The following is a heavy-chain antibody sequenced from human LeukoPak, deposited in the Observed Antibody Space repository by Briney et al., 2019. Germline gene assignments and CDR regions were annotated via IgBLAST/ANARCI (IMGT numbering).Heavy chain of an antibody. D-gene: IGHD3-10*01. CDR1: GGSISSSNW. V-gene: IGHV4-4*02. J-gene: IGHJ6*03. CDR3: ARHVYNSPYGSGGYWGHNYYYYYMDV. CDR2: IYHSGST. Sequence: PSETLSLTCAVSGGSISSSNWWSWVRQPPGKGLEWIGEIYHSGSTNYNPSLKSRVTISVDTSKNQFSLKLSSVTAADTAVYYCARHVYNSPYGSGGYWGHNYYYYYMDVWGKGTTVTISS.